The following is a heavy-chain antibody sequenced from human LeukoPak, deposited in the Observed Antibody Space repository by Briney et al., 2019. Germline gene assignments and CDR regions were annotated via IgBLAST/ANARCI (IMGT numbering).Heavy chain of an antibody. CDR2: IYYSGST. CDR3: ARGWGIYGTFDY. Sequence: PSETLSLTCTVSGDSITSHYWSWIRQPPGKGLEWIGYIYYSGSTNYNPSLKSRVTISVDTSKNQFSLKLSSVTAADTAVYYCARGWGIYGTFDYWGQGTLVTVSS. V-gene: IGHV4-59*11. CDR1: GDSITSHY. J-gene: IGHJ4*02. D-gene: IGHD3-16*01.